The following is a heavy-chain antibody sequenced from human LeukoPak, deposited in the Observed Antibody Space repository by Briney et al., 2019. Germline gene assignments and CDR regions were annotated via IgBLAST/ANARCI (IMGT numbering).Heavy chain of an antibody. CDR3: ARTLYNWNYVDYYYYMDV. CDR2: IFYGGST. V-gene: IGHV4-39*07. D-gene: IGHD1-7*01. J-gene: IGHJ6*03. CDR1: GGSISSSGYF. Sequence: SETLSLTCTVSGGSISSSGYFWGWIRQPPEKGLEWIGTIFYGGSTNYNPSLKSRVTMSVDTSKNQLSLKLSSVTAADTAVYYCARTLYNWNYVDYYYYMDVWGKGTTVTVSS.